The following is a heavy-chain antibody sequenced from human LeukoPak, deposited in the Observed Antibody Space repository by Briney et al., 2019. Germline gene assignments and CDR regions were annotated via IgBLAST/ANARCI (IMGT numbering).Heavy chain of an antibody. Sequence: GGSLRLSCAASGFTFDDNAMHWVRQAPGKGLEWVSGISGNSGTIVYADSVKGRFTISRDNAKSSLYLQMNSLRGDDTALYYCAKVYCSGGACYTYLDSWGQGTLVTVSS. J-gene: IGHJ4*02. CDR3: AKVYCSGGACYTYLDS. CDR1: GFTFDDNA. V-gene: IGHV3-9*01. CDR2: ISGNSGTI. D-gene: IGHD2-8*02.